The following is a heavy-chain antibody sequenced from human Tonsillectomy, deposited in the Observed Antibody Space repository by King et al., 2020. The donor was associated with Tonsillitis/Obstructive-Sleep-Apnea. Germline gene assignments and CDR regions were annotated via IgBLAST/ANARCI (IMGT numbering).Heavy chain of an antibody. D-gene: IGHD2-15*01. Sequence: HVQLVESGGGVVQPGKSLRLSCAASGFTFTRYGMHWVRQAPGKGLEWVAVIWFDGSNKYYADSVKGRFTGSRDNSRRTLYLQMNSLRAEDTAVYYCARAGGGGGDDNSFDIWGQGTMVTVSS. CDR1: GFTFTRYG. CDR3: ARAGGGGGDDNSFDI. CDR2: IWFDGSNK. V-gene: IGHV3-33*01. J-gene: IGHJ3*02.